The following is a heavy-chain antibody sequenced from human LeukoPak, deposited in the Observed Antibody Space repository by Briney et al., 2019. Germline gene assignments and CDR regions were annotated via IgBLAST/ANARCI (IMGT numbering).Heavy chain of an antibody. CDR1: GYTSTNYY. D-gene: IGHD3-22*01. Sequence: ASVKVSCKASGYTSTNYYMRWLRQAPGQGLEWMGIINPRGNSTTEAQEFQGRVTMTRDSSTSTVYMDLSSLRSEDTAVYYCVFSPYYYYDASGYSFDYWGQGTLVTVSS. J-gene: IGHJ4*02. CDR2: INPRGNST. V-gene: IGHV1-46*01. CDR3: VFSPYYYYDASGYSFDY.